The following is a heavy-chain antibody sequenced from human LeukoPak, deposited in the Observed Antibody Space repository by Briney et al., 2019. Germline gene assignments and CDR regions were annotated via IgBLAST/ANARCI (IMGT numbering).Heavy chain of an antibody. V-gene: IGHV3-30*02. CDR3: AKDAVPAAIRVYNWFDP. CDR1: GFTFSSYA. Sequence: GGSLRLSCAASGFTFSSYAMSWVRQAPGRGLEWVAFRRYDGSNKYYADSVKGRFTISRDNSKNTLYLQMNSLRAEDTAVYYCAKDAVPAAIRVYNWFDPWGQGTLVTVSS. J-gene: IGHJ5*02. D-gene: IGHD2-2*01. CDR2: RRYDGSNK.